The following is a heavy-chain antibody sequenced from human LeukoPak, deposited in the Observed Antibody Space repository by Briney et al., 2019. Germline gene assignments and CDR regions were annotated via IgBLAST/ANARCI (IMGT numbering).Heavy chain of an antibody. D-gene: IGHD2-8*01. V-gene: IGHV4-39*07. CDR1: GGSISTSSYY. Sequence: SETLSLTCTVSGGSISTSSYYWGWIRQPPGKGLEWIGSIYYSGNTYYNPSLKSRVTISVDTSKNQFSLKLSSVTAADTAVYYCARAYGRNYYYYMDVWGKGTTVTISS. J-gene: IGHJ6*03. CDR2: IYYSGNT. CDR3: ARAYGRNYYYYMDV.